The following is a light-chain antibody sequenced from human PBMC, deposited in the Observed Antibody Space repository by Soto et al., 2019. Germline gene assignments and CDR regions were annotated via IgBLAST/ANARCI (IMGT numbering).Light chain of an antibody. CDR2: GAS. CDR3: QQYKDWPLT. Sequence: EIVMTQSPATLSVSPGERATLSCRASQSVDSNLAWYQQKPGQAPRLLISGASTRATGIPARFSGSGSGTEFTLTISSLQSEDFAVYYCQQYKDWPLTFGGGTKVEIK. CDR1: QSVDSN. V-gene: IGKV3D-15*01. J-gene: IGKJ4*01.